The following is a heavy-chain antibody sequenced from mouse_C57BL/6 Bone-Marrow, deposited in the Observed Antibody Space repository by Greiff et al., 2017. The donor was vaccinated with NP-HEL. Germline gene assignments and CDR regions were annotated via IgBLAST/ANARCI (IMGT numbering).Heavy chain of an antibody. V-gene: IGHV5-17*01. J-gene: IGHJ2*01. CDR1: GFTFSDYG. CDR2: ISSGSSTI. D-gene: IGHD4-1*01. CDR3: SRELYFDY. Sequence: EVHLVESGGGLVKPGGSLKLSCAASGFTFSDYGMHWVRQAPEKGLEWVAYISSGSSTIYYAATVKGRFTISRDNANTTLCLQMTSLRSEDTAMHYCSRELYFDYWGQGTTLTVSS.